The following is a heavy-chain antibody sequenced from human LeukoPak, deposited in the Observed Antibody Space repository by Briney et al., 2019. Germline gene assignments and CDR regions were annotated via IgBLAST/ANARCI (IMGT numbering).Heavy chain of an antibody. J-gene: IGHJ4*02. CDR1: GFTSSNTA. D-gene: IGHD6-19*01. Sequence: GGSLRLSCAASGFTSSNTAMIWVRQAPGKGLEWVSAITGSSSNTYYADSVKGRFTISRDNSRNTVYLQMNSLRVEDTAIYYCANSLRIARGWLPPPYFDYWGQGTLVTVSS. CDR3: ANSLRIARGWLPPPYFDY. V-gene: IGHV3-23*01. CDR2: ITGSSSNT.